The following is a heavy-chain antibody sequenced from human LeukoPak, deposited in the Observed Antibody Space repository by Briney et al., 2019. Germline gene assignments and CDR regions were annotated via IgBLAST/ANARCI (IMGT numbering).Heavy chain of an antibody. D-gene: IGHD6-19*01. Sequence: SETLSLTCTVSGDSISSYYWSWLRQPPGKGLEWLGNIYTSGNTNYNPSLKSRVAISVDTSKNQFSLKLNSVTAADTAVYYCARPYSSGLTGAFDIWGQGTMVTVSS. CDR3: ARPYSSGLTGAFDI. V-gene: IGHV4-4*09. CDR1: GDSISSYY. J-gene: IGHJ3*02. CDR2: IYTSGNT.